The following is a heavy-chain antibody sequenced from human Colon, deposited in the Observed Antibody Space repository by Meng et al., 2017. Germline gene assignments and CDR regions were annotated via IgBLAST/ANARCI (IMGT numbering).Heavy chain of an antibody. Sequence: QGHPRGSGPGLVKPSWTLSLPCVVSWCSLSSSNWWSGVRQATGKRLEGIVEIYHSGSTNNNPSLQRRVTISSDTSKNGFSLKLTSVTAADTALYYCARRVQYSSGYYYFDFWGQGTLVTVSS. J-gene: IGHJ4*02. D-gene: IGHD3-22*01. CDR3: ARRVQYSSGYYYFDF. V-gene: IGHV4-4*02. CDR2: IYHSGST. CDR1: WCSLSSSNW.